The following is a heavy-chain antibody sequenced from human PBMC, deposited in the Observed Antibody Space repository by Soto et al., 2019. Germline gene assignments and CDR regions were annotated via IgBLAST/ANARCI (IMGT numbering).Heavy chain of an antibody. CDR3: AKDRGSSWYYFDY. Sequence: QVQLVESGGGVVQPGRSLRLSCAASGFTFSSYSMHWVRQAPGKGLEWVAVISYDGSNKYYADSVKGRFTISRDNSKNTLYLQMNSLRAEDTAVYYCAKDRGSSWYYFDYWGQGTLVTVSS. CDR1: GFTFSSYS. CDR2: ISYDGSNK. J-gene: IGHJ4*02. V-gene: IGHV3-30*18. D-gene: IGHD6-13*01.